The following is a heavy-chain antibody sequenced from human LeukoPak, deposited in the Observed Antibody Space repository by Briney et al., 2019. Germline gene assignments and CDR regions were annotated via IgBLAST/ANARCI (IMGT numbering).Heavy chain of an antibody. CDR3: AKGSRAMVRGVILYTPFDY. CDR2: ISGSGGST. CDR1: GFTFSSYA. D-gene: IGHD3-10*01. Sequence: GSLRLSCAASGFTFSSYAMSWVRQAPGKGLEWVSAISGSGGSTYYADSVKGRFTISRDNSKNTLYLQMNSLRAEDTAVYYCAKGSRAMVRGVILYTPFDYWGQGTLVTVSS. V-gene: IGHV3-23*01. J-gene: IGHJ4*02.